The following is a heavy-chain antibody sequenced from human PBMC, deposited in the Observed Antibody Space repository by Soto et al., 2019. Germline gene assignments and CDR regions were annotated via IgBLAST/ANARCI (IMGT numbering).Heavy chain of an antibody. Sequence: ASVKVSCKASGYTFTRYGISWVRQAPGQGLEWMGWISAYNGTTNYAQKVQGRVTVTTDTSTSTAYMELRSLTSDDTAVYYCARMGPFDFDASGFNDNWGQGTLVTVS. D-gene: IGHD3-22*01. CDR2: ISAYNGTT. J-gene: IGHJ4*02. CDR1: GYTFTRYG. V-gene: IGHV1-18*04. CDR3: ARMGPFDFDASGFNDN.